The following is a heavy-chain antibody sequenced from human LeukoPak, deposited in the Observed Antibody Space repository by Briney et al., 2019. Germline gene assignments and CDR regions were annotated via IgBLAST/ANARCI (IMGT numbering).Heavy chain of an antibody. V-gene: IGHV3-43*01. D-gene: IGHD3-10*01. CDR1: GFTFDDYT. CDR2: ISWDGGST. CDR3: AKDGSGSYAHYYYYMDV. J-gene: IGHJ6*03. Sequence: GGSLRLSCAASGFTFDDYTMHWVRQAPGKGLEWVSLISWDGGSTYYADSVKGRFAISRDNSKNSLYLQMNSLRTEDTALYYCAKDGSGSYAHYYYYMDVWGKGTTVTVSS.